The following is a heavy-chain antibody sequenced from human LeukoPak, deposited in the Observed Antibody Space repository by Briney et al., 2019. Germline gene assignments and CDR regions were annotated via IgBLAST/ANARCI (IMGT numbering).Heavy chain of an antibody. J-gene: IGHJ3*02. D-gene: IGHD4-17*01. CDR2: ISSSGYTI. Sequence: GGSLRLSCAASGFTFSDYYMSWIRQAPGKGPEWVSYISSSGYTIYYADSVKGRFTISRDNSKNTLYLQMNSLRAEDTAVYYCARDLNGDYESAVDAFDIWGQGTMVTVSS. V-gene: IGHV3-11*01. CDR3: ARDLNGDYESAVDAFDI. CDR1: GFTFSDYY.